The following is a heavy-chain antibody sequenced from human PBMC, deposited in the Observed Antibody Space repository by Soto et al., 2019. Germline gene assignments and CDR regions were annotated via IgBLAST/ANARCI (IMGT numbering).Heavy chain of an antibody. CDR2: IWYDGSNK. CDR1: GFTFSNYG. CDR3: ARESTIFGVVTKKPHGMDV. Sequence: SLRLSCAASGFTFSNYGMHWVRQAPGKGLEWVAVIWYDGSNKYYADSVKGRFTISRDNSKNTLYLQMNSLRAEDTAVYYCARESTIFGVVTKKPHGMDVWGQGTTVTVSS. J-gene: IGHJ6*02. D-gene: IGHD3-3*01. V-gene: IGHV3-33*01.